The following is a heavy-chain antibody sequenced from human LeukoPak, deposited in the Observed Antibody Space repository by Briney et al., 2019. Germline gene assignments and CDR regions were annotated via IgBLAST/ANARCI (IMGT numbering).Heavy chain of an antibody. CDR1: GFTFSIYS. D-gene: IGHD2-21*01. V-gene: IGHV3-48*04. Sequence: GGSLRLACAASGFTFSIYSMNWVRQAPGKGLEWVSYIDSSSTTIYYADSVKGRFTISRDNAKNSLYLQMNSLRAEDTAVYYCARGAPTFCGGDCHGTFDYLGQGTLVTVSS. J-gene: IGHJ4*02. CDR2: IDSSSTTI. CDR3: ARGAPTFCGGDCHGTFDY.